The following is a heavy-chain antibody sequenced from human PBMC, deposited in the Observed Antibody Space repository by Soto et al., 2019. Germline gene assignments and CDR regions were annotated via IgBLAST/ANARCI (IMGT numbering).Heavy chain of an antibody. CDR1: GRSISSYY. D-gene: IGHD7-27*01. Sequence: QVQLRESGPGLVKPSETLSLTCTVSGRSISSYYWSWIRQPPGKGLEWIGYIYYSGSTNYNPSLKSRVTISVDTSKNQFSLKLSSVTAADTAVYYCARDGDEWYFDLWGRGTLVTVSS. V-gene: IGHV4-59*01. J-gene: IGHJ2*01. CDR3: ARDGDEWYFDL. CDR2: IYYSGST.